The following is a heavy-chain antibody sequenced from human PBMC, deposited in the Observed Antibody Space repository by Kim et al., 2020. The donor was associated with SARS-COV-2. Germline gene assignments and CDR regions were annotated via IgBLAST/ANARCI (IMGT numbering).Heavy chain of an antibody. CDR1: GVSISSRSYY. CDR2: VYYTGCT. CDR3: ARLLVGSSYGDAFDV. D-gene: IGHD6-6*01. V-gene: IGHV4-39*01. Sequence: SETLSLTCTVSGVSISSRSYYWGWIRQPPGRGLEWIGNVYYTGCTYYHPSLKRRVTMSVDTSKYQFSRRLNSVTAADTAIFYCARLLVGSSYGDAFDVWGQGTMVFVSS. J-gene: IGHJ3*01.